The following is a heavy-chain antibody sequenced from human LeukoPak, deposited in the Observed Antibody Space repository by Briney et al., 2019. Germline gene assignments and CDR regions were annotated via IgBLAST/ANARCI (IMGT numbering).Heavy chain of an antibody. D-gene: IGHD6-19*01. J-gene: IGHJ4*02. Sequence: TGGSLRLSCAASGFTFSSSAMSWVRQPPGKGLEWVSGISWNSGSIDYADSVKGRFTISRDNAKNSLYLQMNSLRVEDTAFYYCAKDNRRHYTSGPNPDSLHWGQGALVTVSS. CDR3: AKDNRRHYTSGPNPDSLH. CDR2: ISWNSGSI. V-gene: IGHV3-9*01. CDR1: GFTFSSSA.